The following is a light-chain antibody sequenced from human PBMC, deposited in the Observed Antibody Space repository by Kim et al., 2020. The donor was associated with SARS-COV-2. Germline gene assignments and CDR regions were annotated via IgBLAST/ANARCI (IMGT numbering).Light chain of an antibody. Sequence: QSVLTQPPSVSGAPGQRVTISCTGSSSNIGAGYDVHWYQQLPGTAPKLLIYGSINRPSGVPDRFSGSYSGTSASLAITGLQAEDEADYFCQSYDSSLSVVVFGGGTQLTVL. CDR1: SSNIGAGYD. CDR2: GSI. J-gene: IGLJ2*01. V-gene: IGLV1-40*01. CDR3: QSYDSSLSVVV.